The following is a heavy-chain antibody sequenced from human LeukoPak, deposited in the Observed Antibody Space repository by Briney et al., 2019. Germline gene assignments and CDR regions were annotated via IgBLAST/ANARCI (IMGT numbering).Heavy chain of an antibody. CDR2: INHSGST. D-gene: IGHD2-2*01. CDR3: ARVGCSSSSCNVSYYYHYYYMDV. Sequence: SETLSLTRAVYGGSFTGYYWTWIRQPPGTGLEWIGEINHSGSTHYNPSLKSRVTISVDTSKNQFSLKVSSVTAADTAVYYCARVGCSSSSCNVSYYYHYYYMDVWGKGTTVTVSS. V-gene: IGHV4-34*01. CDR1: GGSFTGYY. J-gene: IGHJ6*03.